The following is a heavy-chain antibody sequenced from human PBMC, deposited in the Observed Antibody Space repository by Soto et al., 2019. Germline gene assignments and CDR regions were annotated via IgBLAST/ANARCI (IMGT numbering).Heavy chain of an antibody. CDR1: GYTLTELS. CDR2: FDPEDGET. V-gene: IGHV1-24*01. CDR3: ATDLLRDAFDI. J-gene: IGHJ3*02. Sequence: ASVQVSCKVSGYTLTELSMHWVRQAPGKGLEWMGGFDPEDGETIYAQKFQGRVTMTEDTSTDTAYMELSSLISEDTAVYYCATDLLRDAFDIWGQGTMVTVSS.